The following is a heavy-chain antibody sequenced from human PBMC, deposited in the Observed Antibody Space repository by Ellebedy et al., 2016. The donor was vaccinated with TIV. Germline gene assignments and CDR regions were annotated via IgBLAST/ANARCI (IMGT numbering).Heavy chain of an antibody. J-gene: IGHJ4*02. Sequence: GGSLRLSXAASGFTFSNAWMSWVRQAPGKGLEWVGRIKSKTDGGTTDYAAPVKGRFTISRDDSKNTLYLQMNSLKTEDTAVYYCTTGDYDPANPLLDYWGQGTLVTVSS. D-gene: IGHD5-12*01. V-gene: IGHV3-15*01. CDR1: GFTFSNAW. CDR3: TTGDYDPANPLLDY. CDR2: IKSKTDGGTT.